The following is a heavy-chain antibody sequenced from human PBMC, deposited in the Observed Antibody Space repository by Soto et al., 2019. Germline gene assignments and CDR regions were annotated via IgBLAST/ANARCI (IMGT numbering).Heavy chain of an antibody. CDR3: ARGAAAAGYDAFDI. J-gene: IGHJ3*02. CDR1: GGSISTYY. V-gene: IGHV4-59*01. D-gene: IGHD6-13*01. CDR2: IYHSGST. Sequence: QVQLQESGPGLVKPSETLSLTCTVSGGSISTYYWNWIRQPPGKGLEWIGYIYHSGSTKYNPSLKSRVTISVDTSKNQFSLKLSSVTVADTAVYYCARGAAAAGYDAFDIWGQGTMFTVSS.